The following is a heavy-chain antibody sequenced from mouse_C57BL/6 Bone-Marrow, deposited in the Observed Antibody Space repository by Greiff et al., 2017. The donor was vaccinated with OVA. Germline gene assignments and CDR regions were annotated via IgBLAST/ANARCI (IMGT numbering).Heavy chain of an antibody. D-gene: IGHD2-1*01. Sequence: DVKLVESGGGLVQPGGSLKLSCAASGFTFSDYYMYWVRQTPEKRLEWVAYISNGGGSTYYPDTVKGRFTISRDNAKNTLYLQMSRLKSEDTAMYYCARGGNPAWFAYWGQGTLVTVSA. CDR1: GFTFSDYY. J-gene: IGHJ3*01. V-gene: IGHV5-12*01. CDR2: ISNGGGST. CDR3: ARGGNPAWFAY.